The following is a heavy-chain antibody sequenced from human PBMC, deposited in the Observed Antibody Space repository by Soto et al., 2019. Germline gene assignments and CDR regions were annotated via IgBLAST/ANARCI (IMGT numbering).Heavy chain of an antibody. V-gene: IGHV1-18*01. CDR3: AREGLIAAAGIWYFDL. CDR2: ISAYNGNT. Sequence: ASVKVSCKAAGGTFSSDGISWVRQAPGQGLEWMGWISAYNGNTNYAQELQGRVTMTTDTSTSTAYMELRSLRSDDTAVYCCAREGLIAAAGIWYFDLWGRGTLVTVPQ. D-gene: IGHD6-13*01. CDR1: GGTFSSDG. J-gene: IGHJ2*01.